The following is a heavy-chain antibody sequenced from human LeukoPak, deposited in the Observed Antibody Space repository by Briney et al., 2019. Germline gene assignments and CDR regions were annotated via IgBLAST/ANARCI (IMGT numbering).Heavy chain of an antibody. CDR1: GGSVRSYS. Sequence: SETLSLTCSVSGGSVRSYSWSWIRQPPEKGLEWIGYIHYSGTTNYKPSLKSRVTISVETTKNQFSLKLSSVTAADTAVYYCARHGGESLVATILHAFDIWGQGTMVTVSS. D-gene: IGHD5-12*01. V-gene: IGHV4-59*08. J-gene: IGHJ3*02. CDR2: IHYSGTT. CDR3: ARHGGESLVATILHAFDI.